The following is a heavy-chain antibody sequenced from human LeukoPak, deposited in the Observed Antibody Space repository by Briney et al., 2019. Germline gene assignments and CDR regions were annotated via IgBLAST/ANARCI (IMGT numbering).Heavy chain of an antibody. Sequence: GGSLRLSCAASGFTFSSYSMNWVRQAPGKGLEWVSSISSSSSYIYYADSVKGRFTISRDNAKNSLYLQMNSLRAEDTAVYYCARGRSNVWYSSSWAFVYWGQGTLVTVSS. CDR2: ISSSSSYI. CDR1: GFTFSSYS. D-gene: IGHD6-13*01. CDR3: ARGRSNVWYSSSWAFVY. J-gene: IGHJ4*02. V-gene: IGHV3-21*01.